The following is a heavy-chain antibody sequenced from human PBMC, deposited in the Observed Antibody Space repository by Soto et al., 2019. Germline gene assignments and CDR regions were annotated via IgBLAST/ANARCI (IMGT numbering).Heavy chain of an antibody. CDR1: GSSFTSYW. CDR2: IYPGDSDT. Sequence: PGESLKISCKGSGSSFTSYWIGWVRQMPGKGLEWMGIIYPGDSDTRYSPSFQGQVTISADKSISTAYLQWSSLKASDTAMYYCARSGEDYYDSSGYRNWFDPWGQGTLVTVSS. V-gene: IGHV5-51*01. CDR3: ARSGEDYYDSSGYRNWFDP. J-gene: IGHJ5*02. D-gene: IGHD3-22*01.